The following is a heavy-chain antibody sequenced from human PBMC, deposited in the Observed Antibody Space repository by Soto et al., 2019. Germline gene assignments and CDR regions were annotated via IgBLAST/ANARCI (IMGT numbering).Heavy chain of an antibody. J-gene: IGHJ4*02. CDR2: IIPIFGTA. CDR3: ARSRAGRRTYYYDSSGYYGFRY. CDR1: GGTFSSYA. D-gene: IGHD3-22*01. V-gene: IGHV1-69*06. Sequence: SVKVSCKASGGTFSSYAISWVRQAPGQGLGWMGGIIPIFGTANYAQKFQGRVTITADKSTSTAYMELSSLRSEDTAVYYCARSRAGRRTYYYDSSGYYGFRYWGQGTLVTVSS.